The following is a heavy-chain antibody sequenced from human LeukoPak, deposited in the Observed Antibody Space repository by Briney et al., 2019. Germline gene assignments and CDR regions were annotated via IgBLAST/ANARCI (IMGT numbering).Heavy chain of an antibody. CDR3: ARRIAAAGLFDY. D-gene: IGHD6-13*01. V-gene: IGHV3-23*01. J-gene: IGHJ4*02. CDR2: ISPAGGTT. Sequence: PGGSLRLSCAVSGFTFSSEAMGWVRQLPGGGLEWVSTISPAGGTTYYAESMKGRFTISRDNSKNTLYLQMNSLRAEDTAVYYCARRIAAAGLFDYWGQGTLVTVSS. CDR1: GFTFSSEA.